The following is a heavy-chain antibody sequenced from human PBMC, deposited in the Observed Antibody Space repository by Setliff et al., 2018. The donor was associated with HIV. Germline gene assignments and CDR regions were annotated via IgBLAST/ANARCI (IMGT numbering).Heavy chain of an antibody. CDR2: MNPNSGNT. V-gene: IGHV1-8*02. D-gene: IGHD3-22*01. J-gene: IGHJ4*02. CDR3: ATTKGLSSGYDY. Sequence: ASVKVSCKASGYTFTSYDINWVRQATGQGLEWMGWMNPNSGNTGYAQKFQGRVTMTRDTSTSTVYMELSSLRSEDTAAYYCATTKGLSSGYDYWGQGTLVTVSS. CDR1: GYTFTSYD.